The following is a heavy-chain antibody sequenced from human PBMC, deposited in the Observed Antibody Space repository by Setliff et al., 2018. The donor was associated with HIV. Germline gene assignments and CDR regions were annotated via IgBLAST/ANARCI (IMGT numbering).Heavy chain of an antibody. CDR1: GFTFSSHN. J-gene: IGHJ6*03. D-gene: IGHD2-21*02. CDR2: ISPSGSYI. Sequence: GGSLRLSCTASGFTFSSHNMNWVRQAPGKGLEWVSSISPSGSYIYYADSMKGRFTISRDNAKNSLYLQMYSLTVEDTAVYYCARGDTTPIYPNYMDVWGKGTTVTVSS. CDR3: ARGDTTPIYPNYMDV. V-gene: IGHV3-21*06.